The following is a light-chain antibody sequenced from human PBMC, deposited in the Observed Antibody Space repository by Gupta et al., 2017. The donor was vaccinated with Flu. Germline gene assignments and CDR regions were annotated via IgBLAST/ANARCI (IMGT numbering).Light chain of an antibody. CDR3: QSYDSTSDWV. J-gene: IGLJ3*02. V-gene: IGLV6-57*01. Sequence: NLILTQPHSVSESPGKTVTISCARRSGDIGNNHVQWYQQRPGSSPTTVIYENVHRPSGVSDRFSGSIDSSSNSASLTISGLKTEDEADYYCQSYDSTSDWVFGGGTKVTVL. CDR1: SGDIGNNH. CDR2: ENV.